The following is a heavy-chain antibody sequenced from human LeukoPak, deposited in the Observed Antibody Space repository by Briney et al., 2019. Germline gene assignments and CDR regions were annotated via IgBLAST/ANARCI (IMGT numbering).Heavy chain of an antibody. CDR1: GYTITSYG. CDR3: ARDLWFGETTYYYYYGMDV. D-gene: IGHD3-10*01. J-gene: IGHJ6*02. CDR2: ISAYNGNT. Sequence: ASVKVSCKASGYTITSYGISWVRQAPGQGLEWMGWISAYNGNTNYAQKLQGRVTMTTDTSTSTAYMELRSLRSDDTAVYYCARDLWFGETTYYYYYGMDVWGQGTTVTVSS. V-gene: IGHV1-18*01.